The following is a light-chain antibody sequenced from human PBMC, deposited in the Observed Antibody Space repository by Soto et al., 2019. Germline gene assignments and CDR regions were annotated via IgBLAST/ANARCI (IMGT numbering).Light chain of an antibody. CDR3: QQSYSTPVE. CDR1: QSISSY. J-gene: IGKJ1*01. Sequence: DIQMTQSPSSLSASVGDRVTITCRVSQSISSYLNWYQQKPGKAPKLLIYAASSLQSGVPSRFSGSGSGTDFTLTISSLQPEDFATYYCQQSYSTPVEFGQGTKVEIK. CDR2: AAS. V-gene: IGKV1-39*01.